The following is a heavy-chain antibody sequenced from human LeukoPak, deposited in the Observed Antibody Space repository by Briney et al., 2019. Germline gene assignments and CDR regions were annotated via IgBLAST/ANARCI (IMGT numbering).Heavy chain of an antibody. D-gene: IGHD4-17*01. V-gene: IGHV4-39*07. J-gene: IGHJ4*02. CDR3: ARVPRARVAVTTSNEWVFDY. Sequence: SETLSLTCTVSGGSISSSSYYWGWIRQPPGKGLEWIGSIYYSGSTYYNPSLKSRVTISVDTSKNQFSLKLSSVTAADTAVYYCARVPRARVAVTTSNEWVFDYWGQGTLVTVSS. CDR1: GGSISSSSYY. CDR2: IYYSGST.